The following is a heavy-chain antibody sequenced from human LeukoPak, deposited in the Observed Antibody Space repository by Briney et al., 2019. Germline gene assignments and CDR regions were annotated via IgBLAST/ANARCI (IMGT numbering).Heavy chain of an antibody. CDR3: ARDSSSWWRRWFDP. V-gene: IGHV4-59*01. Sequence: SETLSLTCTVSGGSISSYYWSWIRQPPGKGLGWIGYIYYSGSTNYNPSLKSRVTISVDTSKNQFSLKLSSVTAADTAVYYCARDSSSWWRRWFDPWGQGTLVTVSS. CDR2: IYYSGST. D-gene: IGHD6-13*01. CDR1: GGSISSYY. J-gene: IGHJ5*02.